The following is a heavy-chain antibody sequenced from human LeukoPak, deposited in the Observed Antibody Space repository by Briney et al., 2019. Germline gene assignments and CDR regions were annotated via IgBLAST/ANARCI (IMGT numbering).Heavy chain of an antibody. Sequence: SGPTLVNPTETLTLTCTVSGFSLSNTKMGVTWIRQPPGKALEWLAHIFSIDEKSYNTSLKSRLTISKDTSKSQVVLTMTNMDPVDTATYYCARYSYDFWRGFYYYYMDVWGKGTTVTVSS. CDR1: GFSLSNTKMG. CDR3: ARYSYDFWRGFYYYYMDV. D-gene: IGHD3-3*01. V-gene: IGHV2-26*01. CDR2: IFSIDEK. J-gene: IGHJ6*03.